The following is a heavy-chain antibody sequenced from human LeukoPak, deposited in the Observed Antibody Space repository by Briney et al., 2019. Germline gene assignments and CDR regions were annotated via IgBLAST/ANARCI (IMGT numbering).Heavy chain of an antibody. CDR3: ARNRIAVAGRGPYFDY. J-gene: IGHJ4*02. V-gene: IGHV4-38-2*01. D-gene: IGHD6-19*01. Sequence: SETLSLTCAVSGYSISSGYYWGYIRQSPGKGLEWIGSICHSGNTYYNPSLKSRVTISVDTSKNQFSLKLSSVTAADTAVYYCARNRIAVAGRGPYFDYWGQGTLVTVSS. CDR1: GYSISSGYY. CDR2: ICHSGNT.